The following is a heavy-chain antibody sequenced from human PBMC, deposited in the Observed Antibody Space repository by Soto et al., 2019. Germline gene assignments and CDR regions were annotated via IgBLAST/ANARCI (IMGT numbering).Heavy chain of an antibody. V-gene: IGHV1-69*01. Sequence: QVQLVQSGAEVKKPGSSVKVSCKASGGTFSSYAICWVRQAPGHGLEWMGGIIPIFGTANYAQKFQGRVTITADESTSTAYMELSSLRSEDTAVYYCASEERYFNSLHYYYYGMDVWGQGTTVTVSS. CDR3: ASEERYFNSLHYYYYGMDV. J-gene: IGHJ6*02. D-gene: IGHD3-9*01. CDR2: IIPIFGTA. CDR1: GGTFSSYA.